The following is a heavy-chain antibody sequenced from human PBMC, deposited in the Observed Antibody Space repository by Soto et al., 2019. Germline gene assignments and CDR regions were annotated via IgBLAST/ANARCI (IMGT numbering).Heavy chain of an antibody. CDR3: AKANPYPGIGAGGGVGGDFDY. CDR1: GFTFISYG. Sequence: WGSLRLSCAASGFTFISYGIPFGGHPPLKGLEWVGVISYDGSNKYYADSVKGRFTISRDNSKSTLYLQMNSLRAEDTAVYYCAKANPYPGIGAGGGVGGDFDYWGQGTLVTVSS. J-gene: IGHJ4*02. CDR2: ISYDGSNK. D-gene: IGHD6-13*01. V-gene: IGHV3-30*18.